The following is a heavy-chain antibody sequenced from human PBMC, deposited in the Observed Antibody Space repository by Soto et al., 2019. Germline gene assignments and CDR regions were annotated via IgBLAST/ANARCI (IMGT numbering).Heavy chain of an antibody. Sequence: EAQLLESGGGLVQPGGSLRLSCAASGFTFSTYPMSWVRQAPGKGLEWVSGISGSGNSTYYTDSVKGRFTISRDNSKNTVFLQMHSLRDEDTAVYYCVKPPVITASYYYYDMDVWGQGTTVTVSS. CDR2: ISGSGNST. CDR3: VKPPVITASYYYYDMDV. J-gene: IGHJ6*02. CDR1: GFTFSTYP. D-gene: IGHD4-4*01. V-gene: IGHV3-23*01.